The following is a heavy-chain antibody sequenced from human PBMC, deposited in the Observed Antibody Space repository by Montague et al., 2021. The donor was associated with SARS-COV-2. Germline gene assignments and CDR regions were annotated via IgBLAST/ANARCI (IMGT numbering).Heavy chain of an antibody. CDR3: VRYSGWFYFDF. CDR2: YS. J-gene: IGHJ4*02. Sequence: YSDYAPSVRGRITVKPDASKNEFSLELNYVTPEDTAVYYCVRYSGWFYFDFWGQGTLVTVSS. D-gene: IGHD6-19*01. V-gene: IGHV6-1*01.